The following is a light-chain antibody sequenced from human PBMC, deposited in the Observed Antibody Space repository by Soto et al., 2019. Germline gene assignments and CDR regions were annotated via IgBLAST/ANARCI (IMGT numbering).Light chain of an antibody. V-gene: IGKV1-9*01. J-gene: IGKJ4*01. CDR1: QGISSY. CDR3: QQLNSYPLT. CDR2: AAS. Sequence: DIQLTQSPSFLSASIGDRVNITCRDSQGISSYLAWYQQKPGKAPKLLIYAASTLQSGVPSRFSGSGSGTEFTLTISSLQPEDFATYYCQQLNSYPLTFGGGTKVEIK.